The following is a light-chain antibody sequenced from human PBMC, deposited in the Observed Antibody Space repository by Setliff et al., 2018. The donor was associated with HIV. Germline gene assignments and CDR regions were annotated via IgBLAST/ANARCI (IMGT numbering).Light chain of an antibody. Sequence: QSALTQPASVSGSPGQSITISCTGTSSDVGGYNYVSWYQQHPGKAPKLIIYEVTNRPSGVPDRFSGSKSGSTASLTISGLQAEDEGDYYCSSHRSSSYVFGTGTKGTVL. CDR3: SSHRSSSYV. CDR2: EVT. J-gene: IGLJ1*01. V-gene: IGLV2-14*01. CDR1: SSDVGGYNY.